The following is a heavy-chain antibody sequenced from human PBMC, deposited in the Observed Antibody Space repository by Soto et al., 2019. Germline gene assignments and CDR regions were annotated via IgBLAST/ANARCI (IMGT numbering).Heavy chain of an antibody. D-gene: IGHD1-26*01. V-gene: IGHV3-74*01. CDR2: IHSDGSST. CDR1: GFTFSYYW. CDR3: ARGDRGAFDL. J-gene: IGHJ3*01. Sequence: EVQLVESGGGLVRPGGSLRLSCAASGFTFSYYWMHWVRQAPGKGLVWVSRIHSDGSSTTYADFVKGRFIISRDNARNTVNLQMTSVRVEETAVYYCARGDRGAFDLWGQGTVVTVSS.